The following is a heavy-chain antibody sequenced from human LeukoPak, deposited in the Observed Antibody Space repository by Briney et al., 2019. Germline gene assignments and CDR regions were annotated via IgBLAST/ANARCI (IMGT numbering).Heavy chain of an antibody. CDR1: GGSFTGNY. V-gene: IGHV4-34*01. CDR2: INHSGST. J-gene: IGHJ3*02. D-gene: IGHD5-12*01. CDR3: ACNAVRYSAYDREEDPSDI. Sequence: SETLSLTCAVYGGSFTGNYWRWIRQPPGKGLEWIGEINHSGSTKYNPSLKSRVTMSVDASTNQFFLRLISVTAADTAVYYCACNAVRYSAYDREEDPSDIWGQGTMVTVSS.